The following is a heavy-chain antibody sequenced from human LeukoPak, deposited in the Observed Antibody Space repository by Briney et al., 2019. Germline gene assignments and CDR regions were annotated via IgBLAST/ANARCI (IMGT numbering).Heavy chain of an antibody. Sequence: ASVKVSCKASGYTFTSYYMHWVRQAPGQGLEWMGIINPSGGSTSYAQKFQGRVTITADKSTSTAYMELSSLRSEDTAVYYCARVGYYGSGRDYWGQGTLVTVSS. CDR3: ARVGYYGSGRDY. CDR2: INPSGGST. V-gene: IGHV1-46*01. CDR1: GYTFTSYY. D-gene: IGHD3-10*01. J-gene: IGHJ4*02.